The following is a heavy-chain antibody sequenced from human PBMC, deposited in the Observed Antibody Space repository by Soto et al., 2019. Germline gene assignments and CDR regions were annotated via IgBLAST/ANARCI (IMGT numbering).Heavy chain of an antibody. D-gene: IGHD2-15*01. CDR2: ISSSSSTI. J-gene: IGHJ4*02. CDR3: ARDPGGCSGGSCYSWYFDY. V-gene: IGHV3-48*01. Sequence: GGSLRLSCAASGFTFSSYSMNWVRQAPGKGLEWVSYISSSSSTIYYADSVKGRFTISKDNAKNSLYLQMNSLRAEDTAVYYCARDPGGCSGGSCYSWYFDYWGQGTLVTVSS. CDR1: GFTFSSYS.